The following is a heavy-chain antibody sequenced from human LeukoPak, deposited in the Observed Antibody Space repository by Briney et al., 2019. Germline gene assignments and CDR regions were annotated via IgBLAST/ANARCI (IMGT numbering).Heavy chain of an antibody. CDR1: GDSVSSNSAA. Sequence: SQTLSLTCAISGDSVSSNSAAWNWIRQSPSRGLEWLGRTYYRSKWYNDYAVSVKSRITINPDTSKNQFSLQLSSVTAADTAVYYCARVDPGSPNDSSGYYFDYWGQGTLVTVSS. V-gene: IGHV6-1*01. CDR2: TYYRSKWYN. CDR3: ARVDPGSPNDSSGYYFDY. D-gene: IGHD3-22*01. J-gene: IGHJ4*02.